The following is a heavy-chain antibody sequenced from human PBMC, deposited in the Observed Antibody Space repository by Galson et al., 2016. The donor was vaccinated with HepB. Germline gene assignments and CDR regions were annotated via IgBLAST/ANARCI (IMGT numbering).Heavy chain of an antibody. CDR2: INRYGATT. V-gene: IGHV3-23*01. Sequence: SLRLSCAASGFFFSGRAMSWVRQAPGKGLEWVSGINRYGATTGYAASVKGRFTISRDNSNNTLYLQMNSLTTKDTAVYYCARDDYSGGRGSPDYWGQGTLVTVSS. J-gene: IGHJ4*02. CDR3: ARDDYSGGRGSPDY. CDR1: GFFFSGRA. D-gene: IGHD4/OR15-4a*01.